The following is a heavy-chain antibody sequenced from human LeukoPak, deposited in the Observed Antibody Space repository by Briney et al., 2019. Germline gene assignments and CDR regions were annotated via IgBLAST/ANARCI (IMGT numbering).Heavy chain of an antibody. D-gene: IGHD5-24*01. CDR1: GGSMKNHY. Sequence: SETLSLTCTVSGGSMKNHYWNWIRQPPGKGLEWIGYIFFSGTTRHNPSLSSRLTMSVDTSKNQFSLNLTSVTAADTAVYYCARGGDGYNYGDYWGQGTLVTVSS. CDR3: ARGGDGYNYGDY. V-gene: IGHV4-59*11. J-gene: IGHJ4*02. CDR2: IFFSGTT.